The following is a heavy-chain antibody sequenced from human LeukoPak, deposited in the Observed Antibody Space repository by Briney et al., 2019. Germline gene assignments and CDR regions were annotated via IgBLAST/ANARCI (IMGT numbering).Heavy chain of an antibody. CDR1: GYIFTGYY. CDR3: ARSYGDYYFDY. CDR2: INPNSGDT. Sequence: ASVKVSCKASGYIFTGYYMHWVRQAPGQGLEWMGWINPNSGDTNYAQKFQGRVAMTRDTSISTAYMELSRLRSDDTAVYYCARSYGDYYFDYWGQGTLVTVSS. D-gene: IGHD4-17*01. J-gene: IGHJ4*02. V-gene: IGHV1-2*02.